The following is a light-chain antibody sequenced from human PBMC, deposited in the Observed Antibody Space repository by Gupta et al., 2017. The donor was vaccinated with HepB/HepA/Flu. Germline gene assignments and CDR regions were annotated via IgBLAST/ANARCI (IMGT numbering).Light chain of an antibody. CDR1: RSVVSSSNNKNY. CDR3: QQYYSTPIT. Sequence: MVMNHDADSLAVFLGARATINCNTCRSVVSSSNNKNYLAWYQQKPGQPPKLLIYWASTRESGVPDRFSGSGSGTEFTLTINSLQAEDLVFYYCQQYYSTPITFGQGTRLEIK. J-gene: IGKJ5*01. CDR2: WAS. V-gene: IGKV4-1*01.